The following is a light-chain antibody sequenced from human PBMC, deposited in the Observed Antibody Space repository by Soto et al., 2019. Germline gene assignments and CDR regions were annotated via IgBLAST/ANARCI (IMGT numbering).Light chain of an antibody. CDR3: QQLNAYPIN. J-gene: IGKJ5*01. CDR1: QSISHY. Sequence: IQMTQSSSTLSASVGDTVTITCWASQSISHYLSWYQQKPGKAPQLLIYAASNLQSGVPSRFSGSGSGTEFTLSISSLQPEDFATYYCQQLNAYPINFGQGTRLEIK. V-gene: IGKV1-17*01. CDR2: AAS.